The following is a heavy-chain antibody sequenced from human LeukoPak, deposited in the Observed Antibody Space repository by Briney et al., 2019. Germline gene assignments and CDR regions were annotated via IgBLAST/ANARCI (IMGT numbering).Heavy chain of an antibody. J-gene: IGHJ6*03. Sequence: SETLSLTCTVSGGSISSSSYYWSWIRQPAGKGLEWIGRIYTSGSTNYNPSLKSRVTISVDTSKNQFSLKLSSVTAADTAVYYCARSRPDCSSTSCYPYYYYMDVWGKGTTVTVSS. CDR3: ARSRPDCSSTSCYPYYYYMDV. V-gene: IGHV4-61*02. D-gene: IGHD2-2*01. CDR1: GGSISSSSYY. CDR2: IYTSGST.